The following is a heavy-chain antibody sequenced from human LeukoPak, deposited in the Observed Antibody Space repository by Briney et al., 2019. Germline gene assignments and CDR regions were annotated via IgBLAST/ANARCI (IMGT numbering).Heavy chain of an antibody. CDR1: GGSVSSDSYY. Sequence: SETLSLTCTVSGGSVSSDSYYWSWIRQPPGKGLEWIGYIYYSGSTNYNPSLKSRVTISVDTSKNQFSLKLRSVTAADTAVYYCARDPSVTRSLDYWGQGTLVTVSS. CDR3: ARDPSVTRSLDY. J-gene: IGHJ4*02. D-gene: IGHD4-17*01. V-gene: IGHV4-61*01. CDR2: IYYSGST.